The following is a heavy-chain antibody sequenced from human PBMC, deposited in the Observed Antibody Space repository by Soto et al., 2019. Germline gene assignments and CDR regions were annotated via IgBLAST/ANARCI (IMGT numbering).Heavy chain of an antibody. CDR2: ISSSSSTI. V-gene: IGHV3-48*02. J-gene: IGHJ6*02. Sequence: GGSLRLSCAASGFTFSSYSMNWVRQAPGKGLEWVSYISSSSSTIYYADSVKGRFTISRDNAKNSLYLQMNSLRDEDTAVYYCARDVYCSGGSCYSSFLDYYYYGMDVWGQGTTVTVSS. D-gene: IGHD2-15*01. CDR3: ARDVYCSGGSCYSSFLDYYYYGMDV. CDR1: GFTFSSYS.